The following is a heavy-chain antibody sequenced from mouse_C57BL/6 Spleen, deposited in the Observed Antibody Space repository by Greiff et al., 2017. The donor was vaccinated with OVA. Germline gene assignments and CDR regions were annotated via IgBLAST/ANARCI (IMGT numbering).Heavy chain of an antibody. CDR1: GYAFSSYW. CDR2: IYPGDGDT. V-gene: IGHV1-80*01. CDR3: AREEGRPSYFDY. J-gene: IGHJ2*01. Sequence: VQLQQSGAELVKPGASVKISCKASGYAFSSYWMNWVKQRPGKGLEWIGQIYPGDGDTNYNGKFKGKATLTADKSSSTAYMQLSSLTSEDSAVYFCAREEGRPSYFDYWGQGTTLTVSS.